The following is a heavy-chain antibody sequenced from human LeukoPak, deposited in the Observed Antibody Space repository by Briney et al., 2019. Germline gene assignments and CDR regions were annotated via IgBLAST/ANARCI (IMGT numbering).Heavy chain of an antibody. CDR3: ASGGNPDY. V-gene: IGHV4-30-2*01. J-gene: IGHJ4*02. Sequence: SETLSLTCTVSGGSISSGGYYWSWIRQPPGKGLEWIGYIYHSGSTYYNPSLKSRVTISVDRSKNQFSLKLSSVTAADTAVYYCASGGNPDYWGQGTLVTVSS. CDR2: IYHSGST. D-gene: IGHD4-23*01. CDR1: GGSISSGGYY.